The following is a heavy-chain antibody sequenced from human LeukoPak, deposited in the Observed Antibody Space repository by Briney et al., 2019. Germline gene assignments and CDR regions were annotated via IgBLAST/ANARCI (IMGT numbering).Heavy chain of an antibody. CDR2: ISSSGNTI. Sequence: PGGSLRLSCAASGFTFSDYYMSWIRLAPGKGREWISYISSSGNTIYYADSVKGRFTISRDNAKNSLDLQMNSLRAEDTALYYCARDSPPNYYESSGYYYVDYWGQGTQVTVSS. CDR1: GFTFSDYY. J-gene: IGHJ4*02. D-gene: IGHD3-22*01. V-gene: IGHV3-11*04. CDR3: ARDSPPNYYESSGYYYVDY.